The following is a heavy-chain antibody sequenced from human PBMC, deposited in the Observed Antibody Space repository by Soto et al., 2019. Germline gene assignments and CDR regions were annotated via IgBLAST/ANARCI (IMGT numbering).Heavy chain of an antibody. CDR3: ARGNYYYYGMDV. J-gene: IGHJ6*02. Sequence: GSLRLSCAASGFTVSSNYMSWVRQAPGKGLEWVSVIYSGGSTYYADSVKGRFTISRDNSKNTLYLQMNSLRAEDTAVYYCARGNYYYYGMDVWGQGTTVTVSS. V-gene: IGHV3-53*01. CDR2: IYSGGST. CDR1: GFTVSSNY.